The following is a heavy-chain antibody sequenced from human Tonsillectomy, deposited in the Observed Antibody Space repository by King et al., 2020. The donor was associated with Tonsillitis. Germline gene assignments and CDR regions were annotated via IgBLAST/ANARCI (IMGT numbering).Heavy chain of an antibody. CDR2: IYSGGGT. D-gene: IGHD4-17*01. J-gene: IGHJ4*02. V-gene: IGHV3-66*01. CDR1: GFTVSGNY. Sequence: EVQLVESGGGLVQPGGSLRLSCAASGFTVSGNYMSWVRQAPGKGLEWVSVIYSGGGTYYADSVKGRFTISRDNSKNTLYRQMNSLRADDTAVYYCARGTQDYDDSVYFDYWGQGTLVTVSS. CDR3: ARGTQDYDDSVYFDY.